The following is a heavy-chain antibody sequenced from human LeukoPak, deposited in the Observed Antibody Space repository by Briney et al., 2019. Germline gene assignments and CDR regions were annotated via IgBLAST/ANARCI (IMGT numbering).Heavy chain of an antibody. CDR2: ISSSSSYI. Sequence: GGSLSLSFAASGFTFSSYSMNWVRQAPGKGLEWVSSISSSSSYIYYADSVRGRFTISRDNAKNSLYLQMNSLRAEDTAVYYCATGPYGSGSYWGLIYFDYWGQGTLVTVSS. V-gene: IGHV3-21*01. D-gene: IGHD3-10*01. CDR3: ATGPYGSGSYWGLIYFDY. CDR1: GFTFSSYS. J-gene: IGHJ4*02.